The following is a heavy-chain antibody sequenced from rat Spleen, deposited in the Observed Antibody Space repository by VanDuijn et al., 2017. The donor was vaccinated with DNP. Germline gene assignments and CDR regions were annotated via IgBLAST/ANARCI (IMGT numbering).Heavy chain of an antibody. CDR2: IIYDGSRT. D-gene: IGHD1-2*01. CDR1: GFTFSDYN. CDR3: ARQSYSSYGFDY. V-gene: IGHV5S10*01. Sequence: EVQVVESGGGLVQPGRSLKLSCAASGFTFSDYNMAWVRQAPTKGLEWVATIIYDGSRTFYRDSVKGRFTISRDNARSTLHLQMDSLRSEDTATYYCARQSYSSYGFDYWGQGVMVTVSS. J-gene: IGHJ2*01.